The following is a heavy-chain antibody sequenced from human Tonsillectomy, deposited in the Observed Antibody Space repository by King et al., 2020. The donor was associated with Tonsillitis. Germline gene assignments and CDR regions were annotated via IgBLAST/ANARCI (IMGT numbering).Heavy chain of an antibody. CDR3: AKEIKGGWVLGY. V-gene: IGHV3-23*04. CDR1: GFTFSTYA. CDR2: ISGSGDKT. Sequence: DVQLVESGGGLVQPGGSLRLSCAVSGFTFSTYAMTWVRQAPGKGLEWISGISGSGDKTFYADSLKGRFTISRDNSKNTLYLQMNSLRAEDTARYYCAKEIKGGWVLGYWGQGALVTVSS. J-gene: IGHJ4*02. D-gene: IGHD6-19*01.